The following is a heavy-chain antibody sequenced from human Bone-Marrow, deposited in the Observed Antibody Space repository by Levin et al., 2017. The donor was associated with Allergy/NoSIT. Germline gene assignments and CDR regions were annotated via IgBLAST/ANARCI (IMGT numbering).Heavy chain of an antibody. D-gene: IGHD6-19*01. J-gene: IGHJ6*02. Sequence: ASVKVSCKASGYTFTGYYMHWVRQAPGQGLEWMGRINPNSGGTNYAQKFQGRVTMTRDTSISTAYMELSRLRSDDTAVYYCAREWVGASAVAGPSWRHYYYYYGMDVWGQGTTVTVSS. CDR3: AREWVGASAVAGPSWRHYYYYYGMDV. V-gene: IGHV1-2*06. CDR1: GYTFTGYY. CDR2: INPNSGGT.